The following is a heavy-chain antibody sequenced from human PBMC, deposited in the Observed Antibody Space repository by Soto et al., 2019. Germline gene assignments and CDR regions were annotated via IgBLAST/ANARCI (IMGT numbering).Heavy chain of an antibody. V-gene: IGHV5-51*01. CDR1: GYSFTSYW. Sequence: GESLKISCKGSGYSFTSYWIGWVRQMPGKGLEWMGIIYPGDSDTRYSPSFQGRVTISADKSISTAYLQWSSLKASDTAMYYCARPPLTTGDHDAFDIWGQGTMVTVSS. CDR3: ARPPLTTGDHDAFDI. D-gene: IGHD4-17*01. CDR2: IYPGDSDT. J-gene: IGHJ3*02.